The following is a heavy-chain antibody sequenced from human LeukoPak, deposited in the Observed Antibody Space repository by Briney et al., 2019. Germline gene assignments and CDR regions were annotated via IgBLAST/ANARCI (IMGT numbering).Heavy chain of an antibody. J-gene: IGHJ4*02. V-gene: IGHV3-23*01. D-gene: IGHD3-22*01. CDR3: AKDIRAYDRGYFDY. Sequence: GGSLRLSCAASGFTFSSYAMSWVRQAPGKGLGWVSAISGSGGSTYYADSVKGRFTISRDNSKNTLYLQMNSLSAEDRAVYYCAKDIRAYDRGYFDYWGQGTLVTVSS. CDR2: ISGSGGST. CDR1: GFTFSSYA.